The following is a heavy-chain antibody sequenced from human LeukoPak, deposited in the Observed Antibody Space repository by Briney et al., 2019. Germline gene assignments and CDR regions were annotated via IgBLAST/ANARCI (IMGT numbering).Heavy chain of an antibody. CDR3: EAYGSV. CDR1: GLIFSNYW. Sequence: GGSLRLSCAASGLIFSNYWMTWVRQAPGKGLEWVANIKEDGSETYYVDSVKGRFTISGDNDKNTLYLQMNSLRAEDTAVYYCEAYGSVWGQGTLVIVSS. J-gene: IGHJ4*02. D-gene: IGHD3-10*01. CDR2: IKEDGSET. V-gene: IGHV3-7*03.